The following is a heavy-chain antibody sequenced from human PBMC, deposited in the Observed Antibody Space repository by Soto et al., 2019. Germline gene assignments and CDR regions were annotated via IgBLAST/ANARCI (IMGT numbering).Heavy chain of an antibody. CDR2: ISYDGSDK. D-gene: IGHD2-15*01. J-gene: IGHJ1*01. CDR1: GFTFSSYG. CDR3: ANGVVVATTYFQP. Sequence: QVQLVEAGGGVVQPGRSLRLSCAASGFTFSSYGMHWVRQAPGKGLEWVAVISYDGSDKYYADSVKGRFTISRDNSNNTLYLQMVSLRAEDPAVYYCANGVVVATTYFQPWGQGTLVTVSS. V-gene: IGHV3-30*18.